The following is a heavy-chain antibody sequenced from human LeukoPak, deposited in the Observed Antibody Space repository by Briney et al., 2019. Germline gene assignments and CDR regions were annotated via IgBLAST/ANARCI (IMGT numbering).Heavy chain of an antibody. CDR1: GASIITTTYY. J-gene: IGHJ4*02. CDR2: LYYSGRT. V-gene: IGHV4-39*07. Sequence: SETLSLTCTLSGASIITTTYYWAWIRQPPGKGLEWIGSLYYSGRTYYNASLKGRVSLSPDISRDQFSLSLTAVSAADTATYYCARKVVGTASFDLWGQGALVIVSS. CDR3: ARKVVGTASFDL. D-gene: IGHD2-15*01.